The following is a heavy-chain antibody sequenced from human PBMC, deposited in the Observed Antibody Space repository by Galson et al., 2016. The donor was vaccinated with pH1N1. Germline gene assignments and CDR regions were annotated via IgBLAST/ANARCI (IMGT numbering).Heavy chain of an antibody. J-gene: IGHJ4*02. CDR3: ARRVYDFGVSSDH. V-gene: IGHV2-5*02. Sequence: PALVKPTQTLRLTCSLSGFSLPSSGMCVGWIRQFPGKAPEWLALIHWDDDKRYNLSFMNRLTLTRDNSRNEVVLTMTNMEPLDSGTYYCARRVYDFGVSSDHWGQGILVTVSS. CDR2: IHWDDDK. CDR1: GFSLPSSGMC. D-gene: IGHD3-10*01.